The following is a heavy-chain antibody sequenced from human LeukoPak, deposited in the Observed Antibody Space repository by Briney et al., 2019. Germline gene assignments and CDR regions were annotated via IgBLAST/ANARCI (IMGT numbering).Heavy chain of an antibody. CDR2: ISSSSSYI. CDR3: ARDGNGIAAAAYY. CDR1: GFTFSSYS. D-gene: IGHD6-13*01. J-gene: IGHJ4*02. V-gene: IGHV3-21*01. Sequence: GGSLRLSCAASGFTFSSYSMNWVRQAPGKGLEWVSSISSSSSYIYYADSVKGRFTISRDNAKNSLYLQMNSLRAEDTAVYYSARDGNGIAAAAYYWGQGTLVTVSS.